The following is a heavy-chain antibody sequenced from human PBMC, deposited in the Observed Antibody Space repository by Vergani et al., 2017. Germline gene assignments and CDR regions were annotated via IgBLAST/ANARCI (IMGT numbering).Heavy chain of an antibody. CDR1: GFTVSSNY. D-gene: IGHD4-17*01. Sequence: EVQLVETGGGLIQPGGSLRLSCAASGFTVSSNYMSWVRQAPGKGLEWVSVIYSGGSTYYADSVKGRFTISRDQSKNTLYLQMNGLRAEDTAVYYCARDSLSYGDYEDYYYYYMDVWGKGTTVTVSS. J-gene: IGHJ6*03. CDR3: ARDSLSYGDYEDYYYYYMDV. CDR2: IYSGGST. V-gene: IGHV3-53*02.